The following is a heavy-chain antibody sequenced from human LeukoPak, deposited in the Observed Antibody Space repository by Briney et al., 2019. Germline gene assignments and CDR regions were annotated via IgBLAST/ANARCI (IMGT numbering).Heavy chain of an antibody. V-gene: IGHV3-23*01. D-gene: IGHD2-8*01. CDR2: IIGRGGST. J-gene: IGHJ4*02. CDR1: GFTFSSYA. Sequence: PGGSLRLSCAASGFTFSSYAMSWVRQAPGKGLEWVSGIIGRGGSTYYADSVKGRFTISRDNSKNTLYLQMNSLRAEDTAVYYCAKDDCANGVCYTRDYWGQGTLVTVSS. CDR3: AKDDCANGVCYTRDY.